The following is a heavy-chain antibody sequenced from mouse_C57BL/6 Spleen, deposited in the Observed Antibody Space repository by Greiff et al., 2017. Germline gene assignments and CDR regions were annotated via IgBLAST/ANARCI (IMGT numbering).Heavy chain of an antibody. CDR1: GYTFTDYY. CDR2: INPNNGGT. J-gene: IGHJ2*01. Sequence: VQLQQSGPELVKPGASVKISCKASGYTFTDYYMNWVKQSHGKSLEWIGDINPNNGGTSYNQKFKGNATLTVDKSSNTACMELRGLTSEDSAMYYYASWLFDYWGQGTTLTVSS. V-gene: IGHV1-26*01. CDR3: ASWLFDY.